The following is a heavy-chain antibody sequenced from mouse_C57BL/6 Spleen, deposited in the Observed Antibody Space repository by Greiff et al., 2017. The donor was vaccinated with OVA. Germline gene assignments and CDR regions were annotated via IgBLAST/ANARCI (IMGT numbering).Heavy chain of an antibody. CDR1: GYTFTSYW. CDR3: ARGSSSDY. Sequence: VQLQQPGAELVKPGASVKLSCKASGYTFTSYWMQWVKQRPGQGLEWIGEIDPSDSYTNYNQKFKGKATLTVDTSSSTAYMQLSSLTSEDSAVYYCARGSSSDYWGQGTLVTVSA. V-gene: IGHV1-50*01. CDR2: IDPSDSYT. J-gene: IGHJ3*01. D-gene: IGHD1-1*01.